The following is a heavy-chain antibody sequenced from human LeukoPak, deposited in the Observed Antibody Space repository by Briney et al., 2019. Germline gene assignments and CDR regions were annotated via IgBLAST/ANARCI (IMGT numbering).Heavy chain of an antibody. D-gene: IGHD4-17*01. Sequence: PGGSLRLSCAASGFTFSNNWMTWVRQAPGKGLEWVASVKKDASEKYYVDSVKGRFTISRDNAKNSLYLQMNSLRAEDTAVYYCARELYGDYAGDYWGQGTLVTVSS. CDR3: ARELYGDYAGDY. V-gene: IGHV3-7*01. CDR1: GFTFSNNW. CDR2: VKKDASEK. J-gene: IGHJ4*02.